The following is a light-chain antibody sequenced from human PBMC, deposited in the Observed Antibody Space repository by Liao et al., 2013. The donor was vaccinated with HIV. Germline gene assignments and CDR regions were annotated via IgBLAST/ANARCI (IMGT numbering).Light chain of an antibody. CDR1: KLGEKY. CDR3: QVWDNSRDHVI. V-gene: IGLV3-1*01. Sequence: SFELTQPPSVSVSPGQTASITCSGDKLGEKYASWYQQKPGQSPVLVIYEDSKRPSGIPERISGSNSGNTASLTISKAEAGDEADYYCQVWDNSRDHVIFGGGTKLTVL. J-gene: IGLJ2*01. CDR2: EDS.